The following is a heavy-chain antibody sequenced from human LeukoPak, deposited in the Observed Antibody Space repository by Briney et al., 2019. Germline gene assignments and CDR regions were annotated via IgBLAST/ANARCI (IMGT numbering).Heavy chain of an antibody. CDR3: ARGHSGSPYYFDY. D-gene: IGHD1-26*01. CDR1: GFTFSSYA. J-gene: IGHJ4*02. V-gene: IGHV3-64*01. Sequence: GGSLRLSCAASGFTFSSYAMHWVRQAPGKGLEYASAISSNGGSTYYANSVKGRFTISRDNSKNTLYLQMGSLRAEDMAVYYCARGHSGSPYYFDYWGQGTLVTVSS. CDR2: ISSNGGST.